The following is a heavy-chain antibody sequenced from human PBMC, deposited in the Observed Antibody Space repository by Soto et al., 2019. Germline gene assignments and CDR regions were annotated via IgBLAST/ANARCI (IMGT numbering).Heavy chain of an antibody. Sequence: QVQLVESGGGVVQPGRSLRLSCAASGFTFSSYGMHWVRQAPGKGLEWVAVISYDGSNKYYADSVKGRFTISRDNSKNTLYLQMNSLRAEDTAVYYCAKSRPCPSLAYYGDYVGALDYWGQGTLVTVSS. CDR1: GFTFSSYG. CDR3: AKSRPCPSLAYYGDYVGALDY. V-gene: IGHV3-30*18. CDR2: ISYDGSNK. D-gene: IGHD4-17*01. J-gene: IGHJ4*02.